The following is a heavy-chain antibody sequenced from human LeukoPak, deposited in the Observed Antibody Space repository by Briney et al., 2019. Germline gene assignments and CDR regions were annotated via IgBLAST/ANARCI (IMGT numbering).Heavy chain of an antibody. J-gene: IGHJ4*02. Sequence: PGGSLRLSCAASGFTFSSYWMHWVRQAPGKGLVWVSRINTDGSSTSYADSVKGRFTISRDNAKNTLYLQMNSLRAEDTAVYYCAREPGSSGWYYFDYWGQGTLVTVSS. CDR1: GFTFSSYW. CDR2: INTDGSST. D-gene: IGHD6-19*01. V-gene: IGHV3-74*01. CDR3: AREPGSSGWYYFDY.